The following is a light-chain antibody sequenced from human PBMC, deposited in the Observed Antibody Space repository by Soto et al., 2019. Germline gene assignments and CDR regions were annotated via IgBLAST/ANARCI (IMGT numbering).Light chain of an antibody. J-gene: IGKJ4*01. Sequence: ILMTQSPLSLPVTHGEPASISCRSSQSLLHINGYNYLDWYLQKPGQSPQLLIYLASSRASGVPDRFSGSGSGTDFTLKISRVEAEDFGVYYCIQTLQTPFTFGGGTKVDIK. CDR1: QSLLHINGYNY. V-gene: IGKV2-28*01. CDR3: IQTLQTPFT. CDR2: LAS.